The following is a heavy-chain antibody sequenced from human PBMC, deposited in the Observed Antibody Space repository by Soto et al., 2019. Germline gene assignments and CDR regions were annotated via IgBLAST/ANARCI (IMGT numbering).Heavy chain of an antibody. CDR1: GGSVSSSSYY. J-gene: IGHJ4*02. CDR2: IYYSGST. V-gene: IGHV4-39*01. D-gene: IGHD4-17*01. CDR3: ARCNNDYGDYGH. Sequence: QLQLQESGPGLVKPSETLSLTCTVSGGSVSSSSYYWGWIRQPPGKGLEWIGSIYYSGSTYYNPSLKSRVTISVDTSKNQFSLKLSSVTAADTAVYYCARCNNDYGDYGHWGQGTLVTVSS.